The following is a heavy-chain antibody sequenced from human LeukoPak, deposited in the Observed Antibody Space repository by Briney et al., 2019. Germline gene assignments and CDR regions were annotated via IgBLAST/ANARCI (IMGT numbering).Heavy chain of an antibody. CDR2: MTSNGGST. Sequence: GGSLRLSCSASGFTFSTYAMYWVRQAPGKGLEYVSVMTSNGGSTYSADSVKGRFTISRGNSKNTLYLQMSSLRPEDTAVYYCVKDSNIHNYWGQGTLVTVSS. J-gene: IGHJ4*02. CDR1: GFTFSTYA. D-gene: IGHD4-11*01. CDR3: VKDSNIHNY. V-gene: IGHV3-64D*09.